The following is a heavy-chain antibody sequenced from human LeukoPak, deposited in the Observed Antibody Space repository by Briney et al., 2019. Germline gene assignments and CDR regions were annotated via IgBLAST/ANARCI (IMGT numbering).Heavy chain of an antibody. V-gene: IGHV4-4*07. Sequence: PSETLSLTCSVSAGSISNYYWSWIRQPAGKGLEWIGRLSTSGNSDYNPSLKSRVTMSVDTSKNQFSLNLSSVTAADTAVYFCARGAKVRGVSFDYWGQGTLVTVSS. D-gene: IGHD3-10*01. CDR3: ARGAKVRGVSFDY. CDR2: LSTSGNS. J-gene: IGHJ4*02. CDR1: AGSISNYY.